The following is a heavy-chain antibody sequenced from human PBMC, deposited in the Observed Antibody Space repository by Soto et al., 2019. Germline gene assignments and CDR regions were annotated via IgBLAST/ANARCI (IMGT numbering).Heavy chain of an antibody. CDR3: ARATGTLYFYYYGMDV. Sequence: QVQLVQSGAEVKRPGSSVRVSCKASGGTFKTYAITWVRQAPGRGLEWMGGIIPLFGSANYSQNFKGRVTITADEFTNTAYMELTSLRSEDTAVYYCARATGTLYFYYYGMDVWGQGTTVTVSS. CDR1: GGTFKTYA. D-gene: IGHD1-1*01. J-gene: IGHJ6*02. V-gene: IGHV1-69*12. CDR2: IIPLFGSA.